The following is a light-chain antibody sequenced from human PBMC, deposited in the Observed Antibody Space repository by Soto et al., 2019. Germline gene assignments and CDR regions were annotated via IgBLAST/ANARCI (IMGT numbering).Light chain of an antibody. Sequence: EIVMTQSPATLSVSPGERATLSCRASQSVSSNLAWYQQKPGQAPRLLIYGASTRATGIPARFSRSGSGTEFTLTFSSLQSEDFAVYYCQQYNNWPPVTFGGGTKVEIK. CDR2: GAS. CDR1: QSVSSN. V-gene: IGKV3-15*01. CDR3: QQYNNWPPVT. J-gene: IGKJ4*01.